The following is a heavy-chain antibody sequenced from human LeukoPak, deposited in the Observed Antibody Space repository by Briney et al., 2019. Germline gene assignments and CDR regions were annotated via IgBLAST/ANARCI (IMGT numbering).Heavy chain of an antibody. CDR1: GFTFSRSW. J-gene: IGHJ3*02. CDR2: TNEDGSEK. V-gene: IGHV3-7*04. CDR3: ARDRLYSAFDI. D-gene: IGHD2-15*01. Sequence: GGSLRLSCAASGFTFSRSWVGWVRQAPGKGPEWVASTNEDGSEKYYVDSVRGRFTISRDNAKNSLYLQMYSLRAEDTAVYYCARDRLYSAFDIWGQGTMVTVSS.